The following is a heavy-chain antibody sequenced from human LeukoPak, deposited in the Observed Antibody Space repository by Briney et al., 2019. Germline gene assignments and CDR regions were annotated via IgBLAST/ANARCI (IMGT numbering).Heavy chain of an antibody. CDR1: GGSISSSSYY. CDR3: ARTDIVATDTFDY. J-gene: IGHJ4*02. Sequence: SETLSLTCTVSGGSISSSSYYWGWIRQPPGKGLEWIGEINYSGSTTYNPSLKSRVTISVDTSRNQFSLKLSSVTAADTALYYCARTDIVATDTFDYWGQGTLVTVSS. V-gene: IGHV4-39*07. D-gene: IGHD5-12*01. CDR2: INYSGST.